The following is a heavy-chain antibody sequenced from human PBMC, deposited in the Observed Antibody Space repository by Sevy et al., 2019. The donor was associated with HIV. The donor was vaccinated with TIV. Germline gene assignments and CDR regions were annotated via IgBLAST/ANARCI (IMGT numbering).Heavy chain of an antibody. D-gene: IGHD3-3*01. CDR2: IYYSGST. Sequence: SETLSLTCTVSGGSISSYYRSWIRQPPGKGLEWIGYIYYSGSTNYNPSLKSRVTISVDTSKNQFSLKLSSVTAADTAVYYCARGRVLEWLQVTYYFDYWGQGTLVTVSS. CDR1: GGSISSYY. J-gene: IGHJ4*02. V-gene: IGHV4-59*01. CDR3: ARGRVLEWLQVTYYFDY.